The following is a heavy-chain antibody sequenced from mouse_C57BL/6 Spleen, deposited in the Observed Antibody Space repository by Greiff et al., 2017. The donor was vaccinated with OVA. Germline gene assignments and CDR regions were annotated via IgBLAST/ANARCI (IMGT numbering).Heavy chain of an antibody. V-gene: IGHV5-9*01. D-gene: IGHD2-1*01. CDR2: ISGGGGNT. J-gene: IGHJ2*01. CDR3: ARQGIYYGNMYYFDY. CDR1: GFTFSSYT. Sequence: EVMLVESGGGLVKPGGSLKLSCAASGFTFSSYTMSWVRQTPEKRLEWVATISGGGGNTYYPDSVKGRFTISRDNAKNTLYLQMSSLRSEDTALYYCARQGIYYGNMYYFDYWGQGTTLTVSS.